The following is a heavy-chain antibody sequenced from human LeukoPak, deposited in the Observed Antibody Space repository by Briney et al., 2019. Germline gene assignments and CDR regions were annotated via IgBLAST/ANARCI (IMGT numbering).Heavy chain of an antibody. V-gene: IGHV4-39*01. CDR3: ARFKGGTGFDY. J-gene: IGHJ4*02. CDR2: ISSSGKS. D-gene: IGHD1-26*01. Sequence: SETLSLTCAVSGGSISTTDFDWAWIRQPPGQGLEWIATISSSGKSYYNPYLMSRVTTSVDTSKNQFSLDVTSVTAADTGLFYCARFKGGTGFDYWGRGILVIVS. CDR1: GGSISTTDFD.